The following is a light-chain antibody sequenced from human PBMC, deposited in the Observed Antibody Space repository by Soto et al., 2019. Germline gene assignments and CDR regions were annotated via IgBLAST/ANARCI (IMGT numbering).Light chain of an antibody. Sequence: IQLTQSPSSLSASVGDRVTITCRASQDIDIYLAWYQQKPGEAPTLLIYAASTLYGGVPSRFSGSGSGTDFALTITSLQAEDFATYYCQQLRMYPSTFGGGTKVEIK. J-gene: IGKJ4*01. CDR1: QDIDIY. CDR2: AAS. CDR3: QQLRMYPST. V-gene: IGKV1-9*01.